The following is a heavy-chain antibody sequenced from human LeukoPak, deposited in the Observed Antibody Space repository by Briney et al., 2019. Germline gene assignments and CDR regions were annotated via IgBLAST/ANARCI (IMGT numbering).Heavy chain of an antibody. D-gene: IGHD2-2*01. CDR3: ARLVVPAANYFDY. CDR2: IYYSGST. CDR1: GGSISSSSYY. Sequence: PSETLSLTCTVSGGSISSSSYYWGWIRQPPGKGLEWIGSIYYSGSTYYNPSLKSRVTISVDTSKNQFSLKLSSVTAADTAVYYCARLVVPAANYFDYWGQGTLVTVSS. V-gene: IGHV4-39*07. J-gene: IGHJ4*02.